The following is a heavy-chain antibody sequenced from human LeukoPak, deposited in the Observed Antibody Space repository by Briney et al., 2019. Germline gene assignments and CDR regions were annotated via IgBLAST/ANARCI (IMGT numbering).Heavy chain of an antibody. V-gene: IGHV4-39*07. CDR1: GGSINSSSYF. D-gene: IGHD3-10*01. CDR3: ARAHYYGSGSYYKHYYYMDV. J-gene: IGHJ6*03. Sequence: SETLSLTCTVSGGSINSSSYFWGWIRQPPGKGLEWIGSIYYSGSTFYNPSLKSRVTISVDTSKNQFSLKLSSVTAADTAVYYCARAHYYGSGSYYKHYYYMDVWGKGTTVTVSS. CDR2: IYYSGST.